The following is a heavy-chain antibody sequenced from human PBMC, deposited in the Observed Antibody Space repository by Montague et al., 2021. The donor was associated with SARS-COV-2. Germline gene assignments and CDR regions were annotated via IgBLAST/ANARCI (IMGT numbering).Heavy chain of an antibody. CDR2: MNYSGST. V-gene: IGHV4-59*08. J-gene: IGHJ6*02. CDR3: ARTTYFDLASIYYYVMDV. Sequence: SETLSLTCTVSGGSINNYYWSWIRHRQGRGLEGIGYMNYSGSTEYSPTLKSRVTMSIDTSTNQFSLRLNSVTAADTAVYFCARTTYFDLASIYYYVMDVWGQGTTVTVSS. D-gene: IGHD3-9*01. CDR1: GGSINNYY.